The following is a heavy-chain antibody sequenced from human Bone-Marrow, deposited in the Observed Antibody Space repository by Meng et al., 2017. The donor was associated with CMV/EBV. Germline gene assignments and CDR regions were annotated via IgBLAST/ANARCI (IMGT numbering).Heavy chain of an antibody. D-gene: IGHD6-19*01. CDR2: ISYDGSNK. CDR3: ARALDSSGWSYYYYYGMDV. Sequence: GESLKISCAASGFTFSSYGMHWVRQAPGKGLEWVAVISYDGSNKYYADSVKGRFTISRDNAKNSLYLQMNSLRAEDTAVYYCARALDSSGWSYYYYYGMDVWGQGTTVTVSS. J-gene: IGHJ6*02. CDR1: GFTFSSYG. V-gene: IGHV3-30*12.